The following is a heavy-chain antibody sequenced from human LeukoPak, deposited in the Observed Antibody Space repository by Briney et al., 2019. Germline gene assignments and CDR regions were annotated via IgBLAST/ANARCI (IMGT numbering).Heavy chain of an antibody. Sequence: SETLSLTCTVSGGSISSGGYYWSWIRQHPGKGLEWIGYIYYSGSTYYNPSLKSRVTISVDTSKNQFSLKLSSVTAADTAVYYCARGLRDTAMVDYYYYYYMDVWGKGTTVTVSS. CDR2: IYYSGST. D-gene: IGHD5-18*01. J-gene: IGHJ6*03. CDR1: GGSISSGGYY. CDR3: ARGLRDTAMVDYYYYYYMDV. V-gene: IGHV4-31*03.